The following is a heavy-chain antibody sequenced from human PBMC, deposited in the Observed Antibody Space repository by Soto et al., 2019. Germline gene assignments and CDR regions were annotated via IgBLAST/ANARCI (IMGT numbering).Heavy chain of an antibody. V-gene: IGHV3-66*01. CDR3: ARERGTTGDNWFES. J-gene: IGHJ5*01. CDR1: GFTVSSKY. D-gene: IGHD1-1*01. Sequence: PGGSLRLSCAASGFTVSSKYMSWVRQAPGKGLEWVSAIHSGGITYYADFVKGRFTLSRDNSKNTLYFQMNNLRAEDTAVYYCARERGTTGDNWFESWGQGTLVTSPQ. CDR2: IHSGGIT.